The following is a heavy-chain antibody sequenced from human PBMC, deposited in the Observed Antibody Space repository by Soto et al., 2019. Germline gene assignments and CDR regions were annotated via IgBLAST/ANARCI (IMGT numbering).Heavy chain of an antibody. V-gene: IGHV3-9*01. CDR1: GFTFDDYA. CDR3: ATSRVVINAFDI. CDR2: ISWNSGSI. Sequence: SLRLSCAASGFTFDDYAMHWVRQAPGKGLEWVSGISWNSGSIGYADSVKGRFTISRDNAKNSLYLQMNSLRAEDTALYYCATSRVVINAFDIWGQGTMVTVSS. D-gene: IGHD3-22*01. J-gene: IGHJ3*02.